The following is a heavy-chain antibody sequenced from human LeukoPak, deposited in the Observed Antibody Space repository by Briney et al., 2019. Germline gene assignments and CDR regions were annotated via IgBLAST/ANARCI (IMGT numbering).Heavy chain of an antibody. V-gene: IGHV4-59*08. D-gene: IGHD6-19*01. J-gene: IGHJ4*02. CDR3: ARADSSGTFDY. CDR1: GGSISSYY. Sequence: PSETLSLTCTVSGGSISSYYWSWIRQPPGKGLEWIGYIYYSGSTYYNPSLKSRVTISVDTSKNQFSLKLSSVTAADTAVYYCARADSSGTFDYWGQGTLVTVSS. CDR2: IYYSGST.